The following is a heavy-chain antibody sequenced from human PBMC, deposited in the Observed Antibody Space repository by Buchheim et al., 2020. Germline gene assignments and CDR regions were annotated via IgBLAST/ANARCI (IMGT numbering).Heavy chain of an antibody. CDR1: GFTFSRYS. V-gene: IGHV3-48*01. CDR3: ARSVQFGMDV. CDR2: MTSDEKTI. J-gene: IGHJ6*02. Sequence: EVQLVESGGGSVQPGGSLRLSCAASGFTFSRYSMNWARQAPGKGLEWVSYMTSDEKTIYYTDSVKGRFIISRDNARNLLYLQMHSLRGVDTALYYCARSVQFGMDVWGQGTT.